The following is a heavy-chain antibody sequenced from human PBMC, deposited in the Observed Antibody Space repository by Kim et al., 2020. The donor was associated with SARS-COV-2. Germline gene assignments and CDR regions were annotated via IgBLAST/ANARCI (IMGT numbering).Heavy chain of an antibody. J-gene: IGHJ4*02. V-gene: IGHV3-48*03. CDR2: ITSSGYTT. D-gene: IGHD3-16*01. CDR3: ARDAFTRIDFNLDY. CDR1: GFTFSNFE. Sequence: GGSLRLSCVASGFTFSNFEMNWVRQAPGKGLEWISHITSSGYTTFYADSVKGRFTISRDNAKNSLYLQLNSLRAEDTAVYYCARDAFTRIDFNLDYWGQGILVTVSS.